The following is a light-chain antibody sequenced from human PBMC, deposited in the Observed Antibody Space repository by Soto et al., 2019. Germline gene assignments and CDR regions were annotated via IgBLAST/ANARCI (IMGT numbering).Light chain of an antibody. CDR1: QSVSSSY. CDR2: GAS. J-gene: IGKJ4*01. V-gene: IGKV3-20*01. Sequence: EIVLTQFPGTLSLSQGERATLSCRASQSVSSSYLAWYQQKPGQAPRLLIYGASSRATGIPDRFSGSGSGTDFTLTISRLEPEDFAVYYCQQYGSSRPLTFGGGTKV. CDR3: QQYGSSRPLT.